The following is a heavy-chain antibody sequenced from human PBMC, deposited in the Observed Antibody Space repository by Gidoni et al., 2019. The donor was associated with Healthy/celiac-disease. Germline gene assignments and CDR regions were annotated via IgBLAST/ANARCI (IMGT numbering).Heavy chain of an antibody. Sequence: QVPLVESGGGVVPPGRSLRLSCAASGFTFSSYGMHWVRQAPGKGLGWVAVIWYDGSNKYYADSVKGRFTISRDNSNNTLYLQMNSLRAEDTAVYYCARDPGDIVVVTAIQYYFDYWGQGTLVTVSS. CDR1: GFTFSSYG. J-gene: IGHJ4*02. CDR2: IWYDGSNK. D-gene: IGHD2-21*02. CDR3: ARDPGDIVVVTAIQYYFDY. V-gene: IGHV3-33*01.